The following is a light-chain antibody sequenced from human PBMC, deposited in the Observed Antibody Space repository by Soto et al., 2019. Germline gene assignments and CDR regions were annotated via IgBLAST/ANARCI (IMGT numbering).Light chain of an antibody. J-gene: IGKJ3*01. V-gene: IGKV1-27*01. Sequence: DIQMTQSPSSLSASVGDSVTITCRARQDISNYLAWFQQRPGKPPKLLIYAASTLESGVPSRFSGGRSGTDFTLSISSLQPEDVATFYCQKYDSLPFTFGPGTKVDIK. CDR2: AAS. CDR1: QDISNY. CDR3: QKYDSLPFT.